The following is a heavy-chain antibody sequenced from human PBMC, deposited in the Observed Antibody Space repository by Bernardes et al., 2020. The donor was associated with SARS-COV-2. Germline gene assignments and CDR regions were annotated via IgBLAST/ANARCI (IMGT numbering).Heavy chain of an antibody. V-gene: IGHV3-23*01. D-gene: IGHD6-19*01. CDR1: GFTFSSYA. Sequence: GGSLRLSCAASGFTFSSYAMSWVRQAPGKGLEWVSGISTSGGSTYSADSVQGRFTISRDNSKNTLYLQMNSLRAEDTAVYYCAKGLRDEGYSSGWAFDYWGQGALVTVSS. J-gene: IGHJ4*02. CDR2: ISTSGGST. CDR3: AKGLRDEGYSSGWAFDY.